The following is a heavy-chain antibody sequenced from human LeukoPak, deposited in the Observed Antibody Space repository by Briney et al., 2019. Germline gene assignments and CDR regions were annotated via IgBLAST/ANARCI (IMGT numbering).Heavy chain of an antibody. J-gene: IGHJ4*02. CDR1: GGSLHRSF. CDR3: GRRPAVDGPIDN. Sequence: PSDTLSLTCVVSGGSLHRSFWTWVRQPPGKGLEWIGRVNSSMSTDYSATRKSRLTISIDTSKNQFSLRLASVTAADTAVYYCGRRPAVDGPIDNWGQGILVAVSS. CDR2: VNSSMST. D-gene: IGHD3/OR15-3a*01. V-gene: IGHV4-59*07.